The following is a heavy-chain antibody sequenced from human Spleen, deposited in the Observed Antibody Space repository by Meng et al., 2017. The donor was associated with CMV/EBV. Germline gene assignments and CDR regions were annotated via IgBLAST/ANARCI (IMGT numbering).Heavy chain of an antibody. CDR2: ISYDGSKK. CDR1: GFTFSNYA. Sequence: GESLKISCAASGFTFSNYAMHWVRQAPGRGLEWVAAISYDGSKKYHADSVKGRFTISRDNSKNTLYLQMNSLRVEDTAVYYCARVRYCDYWGQGTLVTVSS. J-gene: IGHJ4*02. CDR3: ARVRYCDY. V-gene: IGHV3-30*04. D-gene: IGHD2-15*01.